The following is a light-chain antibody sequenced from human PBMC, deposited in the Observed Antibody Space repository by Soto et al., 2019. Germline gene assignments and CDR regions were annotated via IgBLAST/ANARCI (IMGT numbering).Light chain of an antibody. J-gene: IGKJ4*01. V-gene: IGKV3-15*01. CDR3: QQYNAWPLT. CDR1: QNLISN. Sequence: EIVMTQSPATLSVSPGERATLSCRASQNLISNCLVWYQQKPGQAPRLLIYDASTRATGTPARFSGSGSGTEFTLTISSLQSEDFAVYYCQQYNAWPLTFGGGTKVEIK. CDR2: DAS.